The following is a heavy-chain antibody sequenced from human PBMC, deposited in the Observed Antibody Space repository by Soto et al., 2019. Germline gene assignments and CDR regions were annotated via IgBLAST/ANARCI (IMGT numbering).Heavy chain of an antibody. D-gene: IGHD3-22*01. CDR2: IYWKGENS. CDR1: GFIFVNYG. V-gene: IGHV3-20*04. Sequence: GGSLRLSCAASGFIFVNYGMSWVRQVPGKALEWVSGIYWKGENSNHADSVKGRFTISRDNSKNTLYLQMNSLRAEDTAVYYCARASFYYYDSSGYYYSWFDPWGQGTLVTVSS. CDR3: ARASFYYYDSSGYYYSWFDP. J-gene: IGHJ5*02.